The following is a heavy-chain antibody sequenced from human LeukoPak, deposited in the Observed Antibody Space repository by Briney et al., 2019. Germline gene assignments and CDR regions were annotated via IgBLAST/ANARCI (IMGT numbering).Heavy chain of an antibody. J-gene: IGHJ4*02. V-gene: IGHV1-8*02. CDR3: ARGVDAGVDY. CDR2: MSPNSGNT. D-gene: IGHD7-27*01. Sequence: GASVKVSCKASGYTFTGYYMHWVRQATGQGLEWMGYMSPNSGNTGYAQKFQGRVTMTRNTSIKTAYMEMSSLTYEDTAVYYCARGVDAGVDYWGQGTLVTVSS. CDR1: GYTFTGYY.